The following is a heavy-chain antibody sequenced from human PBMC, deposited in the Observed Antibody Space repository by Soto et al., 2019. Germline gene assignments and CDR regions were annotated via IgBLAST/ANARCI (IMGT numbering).Heavy chain of an antibody. CDR2: IYPGDSDT. J-gene: IGHJ6*02. CDR3: ASRYCSSTSCPPGYGMDV. Sequence: ESLKISCKGSGYSFTSYWIGWVRQMPGKGLEWMGIIYPGDSDTRYSPSFQGQVTISADKSISTAYLQWSSLKASDTAMYYCASRYCSSTSCPPGYGMDVWGQGTTVTVSS. V-gene: IGHV5-51*01. D-gene: IGHD2-2*01. CDR1: GYSFTSYW.